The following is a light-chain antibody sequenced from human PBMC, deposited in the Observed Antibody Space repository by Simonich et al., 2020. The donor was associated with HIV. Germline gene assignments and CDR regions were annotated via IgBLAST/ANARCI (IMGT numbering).Light chain of an antibody. V-gene: IGKV3D-20*01. CDR1: QSVSSSY. J-gene: IGKJ3*01. CDR3: QQSPGT. Sequence: EIVFTQSPGTLSLSPGERATLSCRASQSVSSSYLAWYQQKPGLAPRLLLYDASSRATGIPDRFSGSGSGTDFTLTISRLEPEDFAVYYCQQSPGTFGPGTKVDIK. CDR2: DAS.